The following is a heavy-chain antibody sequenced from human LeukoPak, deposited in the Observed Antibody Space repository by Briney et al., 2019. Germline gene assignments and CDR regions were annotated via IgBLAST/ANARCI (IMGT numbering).Heavy chain of an antibody. CDR3: ARGESLRYFDWLSAARGIYFQH. CDR2: IKTTGTT. V-gene: IGHV4-4*07. Sequence: PSETLSLTCTVSGASISSSFWSWIRQPAGKGLEWIGRIKTTGTTNYNPSLKSRVTISVDTSKNQFSLKLSSVTAADTAVYYCARGESLRYFDWLSAARGIYFQHWGQGTLVTVSS. J-gene: IGHJ1*01. CDR1: GASISSSF. D-gene: IGHD3-9*01.